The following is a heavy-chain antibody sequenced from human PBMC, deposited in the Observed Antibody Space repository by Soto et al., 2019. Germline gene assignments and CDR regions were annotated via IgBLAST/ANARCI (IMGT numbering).Heavy chain of an antibody. V-gene: IGHV2-5*02. J-gene: IGHJ6*02. D-gene: IGHD2-21*02. Sequence: QITLKESGPTLVKPTQTLTLTCTFSGFSLSTSGVGVGWIRQPPGKALEWLALIYWADDKRYSPSLKSRLTITKDTSKNPVVLTMTNMDPVDTATYYCVQSRCGGDCLQSYSSHYYYGIDVWGQGTTVTVSS. CDR2: IYWADDK. CDR3: VQSRCGGDCLQSYSSHYYYGIDV. CDR1: GFSLSTSGVG.